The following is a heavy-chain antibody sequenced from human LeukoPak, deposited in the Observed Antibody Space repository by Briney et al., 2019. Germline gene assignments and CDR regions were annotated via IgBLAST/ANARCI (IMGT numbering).Heavy chain of an antibody. J-gene: IGHJ4*02. CDR1: GYTFITSD. CDR2: IDPESGYT. D-gene: IGHD1-7*01. Sequence: ASAKVSCKASGYTFITSDINWVRQASGQGLEWMGYIDPESGYTTYAQKFQGRVTMTRDTSTSTAYMELSSLTPDDTAIYYCTRKLRLDEHWGQGTLVAVSS. CDR3: TRKLRLDEH. V-gene: IGHV1-8*01.